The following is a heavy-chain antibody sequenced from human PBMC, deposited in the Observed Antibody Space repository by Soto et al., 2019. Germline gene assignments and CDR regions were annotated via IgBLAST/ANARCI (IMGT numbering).Heavy chain of an antibody. Sequence: EVQLLESGGGLVQPGGSLRLSCAASGFTFADYAMTWVRQAPGKGLEWVSAISGSGGSTYYADSVKGRFTISRDNSKNTLYLQMNSLRAEDTAVYYCAKGSPVVAAVDWLDPWGQGTLVTVSS. CDR3: AKGSPVVAAVDWLDP. J-gene: IGHJ5*02. CDR1: GFTFADYA. CDR2: ISGSGGST. D-gene: IGHD2-15*01. V-gene: IGHV3-23*01.